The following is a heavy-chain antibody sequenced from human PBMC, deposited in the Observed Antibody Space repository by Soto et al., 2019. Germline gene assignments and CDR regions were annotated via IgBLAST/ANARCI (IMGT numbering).Heavy chain of an antibody. V-gene: IGHV4-59*01. CDR3: ARETGNHLYYYYGMDV. J-gene: IGHJ6*02. CDR2: IYYSGST. Sequence: PSETLSLTCTGSGGSISSYYWSWIRQPPGKGLEWIGYIYYSGSTNYNPSLKSRVTISVDTSKNQFSLKLSSVTAADTAVYYCARETGNHLYYYYGMDVLGQGTTVPLSS. CDR1: GGSISSYY.